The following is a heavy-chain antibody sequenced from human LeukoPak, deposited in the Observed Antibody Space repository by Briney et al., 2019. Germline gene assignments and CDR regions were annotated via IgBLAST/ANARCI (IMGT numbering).Heavy chain of an antibody. J-gene: IGHJ4*02. Sequence: SETLSLTCTVSGGSISSYYWSWIRQPPGKGLELIGYIYFSGSTNYNPSLKSRVTVSVDMSKNQFSLKLSSVTAADTAVYYCARATWRSGWYPWYFDYWGRGTLVTVSS. CDR2: IYFSGST. CDR3: ARATWRSGWYPWYFDY. V-gene: IGHV4-59*13. D-gene: IGHD6-19*01. CDR1: GGSISSYY.